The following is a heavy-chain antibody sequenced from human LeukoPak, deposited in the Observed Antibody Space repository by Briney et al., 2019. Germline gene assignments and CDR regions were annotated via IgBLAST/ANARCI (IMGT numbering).Heavy chain of an antibody. Sequence: GGSLRLSCAASGFTFSSYWMHWVRQAPGKGLVWVSRINSDGSSTSYADSVKSRFTISRDNAKNTLYLQMNSLRAEDTAVYYCAGVSSGWYFGWFDPWGQGTLVTVSS. V-gene: IGHV3-74*01. D-gene: IGHD6-19*01. CDR1: GFTFSSYW. CDR3: AGVSSGWYFGWFDP. CDR2: INSDGSST. J-gene: IGHJ5*02.